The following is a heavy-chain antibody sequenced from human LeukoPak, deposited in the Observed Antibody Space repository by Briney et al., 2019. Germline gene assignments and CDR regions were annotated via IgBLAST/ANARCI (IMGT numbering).Heavy chain of an antibody. CDR3: ARLYYDSSGYLPYYYYGMDV. D-gene: IGHD3-22*01. CDR1: GGSISSHY. J-gene: IGHJ6*02. CDR2: IYYSGST. Sequence: SETLSLTCTVSGGSISSHYWSWIRQPPGKGLEWIGYIYYSGSTNYNPSLKSRVTISVDTSKNQFSLKLSSVTAADTAVYYCARLYYDSSGYLPYYYYGMDVWGQGTTVTVSS. V-gene: IGHV4-59*08.